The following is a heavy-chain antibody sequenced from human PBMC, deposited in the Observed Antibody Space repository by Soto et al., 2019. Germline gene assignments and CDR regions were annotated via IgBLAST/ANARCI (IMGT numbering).Heavy chain of an antibody. CDR3: ARHATVHAHFDY. Sequence: ASVKVSCKASGYTFASYAISWMRQAPGQGLEWMGWISAYNGNTNYAQKLQGRVTMTTDTSTSTAYMELRSLRSDDTAVYYCARHATVHAHFDYWGQGTQVTVSS. D-gene: IGHD2-21*02. J-gene: IGHJ4*02. CDR2: ISAYNGNT. CDR1: GYTFASYA. V-gene: IGHV1-18*01.